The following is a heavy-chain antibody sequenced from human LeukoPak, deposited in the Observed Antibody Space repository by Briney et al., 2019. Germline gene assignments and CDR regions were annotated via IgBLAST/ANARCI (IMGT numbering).Heavy chain of an antibody. D-gene: IGHD3-10*01. V-gene: IGHV4-59*01. J-gene: IGHJ4*02. CDR2: IYYSGST. CDR1: GGSISSYY. CDR3: ARTWFGEPRADY. Sequence: SETLSLTCTVSGGSISSYYWSWIRQPPGKGLEWIGYIYYSGSTNYNPSLKSRVTISVDTSKNQFSLKLSSVTAADTAVYYCARTWFGEPRADYWGQGTLVTVSS.